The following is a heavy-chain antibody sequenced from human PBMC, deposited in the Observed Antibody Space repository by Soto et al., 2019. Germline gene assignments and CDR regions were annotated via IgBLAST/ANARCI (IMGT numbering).Heavy chain of an antibody. J-gene: IGHJ3*01. V-gene: IGHV3-53*01. Sequence: DVQLVESGGGLIQPGESLRLSCAAFGLTISGQKYVAWVRQAPGKGLEWVSGLYDVDGSFYADSVRSRFTTSSDSSKTTVYLQMNDLRPDDTAVYYCATWHEREHAYDVWGQGTTVTVSS. CDR1: GLTISGQKY. CDR3: ATWHEREHAYDV. CDR2: LYDVDGS. D-gene: IGHD1-1*01.